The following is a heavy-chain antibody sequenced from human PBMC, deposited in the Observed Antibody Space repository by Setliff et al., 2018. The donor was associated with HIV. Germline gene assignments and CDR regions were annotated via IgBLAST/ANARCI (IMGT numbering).Heavy chain of an antibody. CDR1: GFTFSTYW. J-gene: IGHJ4*02. Sequence: GGSLRLSCAASGFTFSTYWMHWVRQAPGKGLVWVSRIKSDGSSTSYADSVKGRFTISRDNAKNTLYLQMNSLTVEDTAVYYCAKDRRLPISLGLFDYWGQGTLVTVSS. CDR2: IKSDGSST. V-gene: IGHV3-74*01. D-gene: IGHD5-18*01. CDR3: AKDRRLPISLGLFDY.